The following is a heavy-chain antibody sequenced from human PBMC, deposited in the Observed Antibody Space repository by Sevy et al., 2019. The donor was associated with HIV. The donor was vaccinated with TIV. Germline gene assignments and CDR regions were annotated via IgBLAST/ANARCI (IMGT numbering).Heavy chain of an antibody. Sequence: GGSLRLSCAASGFTFSSYGMHWVRQAPGKGLEWVAVISYDGSNKYYADSVKGRFTISRDNSMNTLYLQMNSLRAEDTAVYYCAKIILIRRPQGMDVWGQGTTVTVSS. D-gene: IGHD3-16*02. CDR3: AKIILIRRPQGMDV. V-gene: IGHV3-30*18. CDR2: ISYDGSNK. J-gene: IGHJ6*02. CDR1: GFTFSSYG.